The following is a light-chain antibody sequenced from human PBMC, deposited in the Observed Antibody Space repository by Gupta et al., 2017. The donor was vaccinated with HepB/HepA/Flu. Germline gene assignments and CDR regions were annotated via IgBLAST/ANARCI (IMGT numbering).Light chain of an antibody. CDR1: SSNIGSNY. J-gene: IGLJ3*02. CDR2: RNN. V-gene: IGLV1-47*01. Sequence: QSVLPQPPSASGTPRHRVTISCSGSSSNIGSNYVYWYQQLPGTAPKLLIYRNNQRPSGVPDRFSGSKSGTSASLAISGLRSEDEADYYCAAWDDSLSGGVFGGGTKLTVL. CDR3: AAWDDSLSGGV.